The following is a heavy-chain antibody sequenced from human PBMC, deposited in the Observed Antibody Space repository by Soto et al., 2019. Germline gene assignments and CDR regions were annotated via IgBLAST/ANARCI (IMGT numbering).Heavy chain of an antibody. CDR1: GFTFSSYG. D-gene: IGHD6-13*01. Sequence: PGGSLRLSCAASGFTFSSYGMHWVRQAPGKGLEWVAVISYDGSNKYYADSVKGRFTISRDNSKNTLYLQMNSLRAEDTAVYYCAKDGLQQLFNYWGQGTLVTVSS. CDR2: ISYDGSNK. J-gene: IGHJ4*02. V-gene: IGHV3-30*18. CDR3: AKDGLQQLFNY.